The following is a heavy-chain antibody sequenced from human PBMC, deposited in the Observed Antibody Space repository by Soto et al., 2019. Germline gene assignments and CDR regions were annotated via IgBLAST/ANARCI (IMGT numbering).Heavy chain of an antibody. D-gene: IGHD3-3*01. CDR1: GFTFSSYS. CDR2: ISSGSNYT. Sequence: EVQLVESGGGLVKPGGSLRLSCVVSGFTFSSYSMNWVRQAPGKGLEWVSSISSGSNYTYYADSVKGRFTISRDNAKNSVYLQMNSLRAEDTAFYYCARDFMESQYYYYCIDVWGKGTTVTVSS. CDR3: ARDFMESQYYYYCIDV. V-gene: IGHV3-21*06. J-gene: IGHJ6*03.